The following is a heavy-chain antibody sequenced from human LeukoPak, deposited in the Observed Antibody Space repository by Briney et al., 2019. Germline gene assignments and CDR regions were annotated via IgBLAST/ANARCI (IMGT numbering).Heavy chain of an antibody. D-gene: IGHD3-16*01. CDR2: IYYSGST. V-gene: IGHV4-59*12. Sequence: SETLSLTCTVSGGSISSYYWSWIRQPPGKGLEWIGYIYYSGSTYYKSSLKSRVTISVDTSKNQFSLKLSSVTAADTAVYYCARLRYTYVWGNNPQQYYYYMDVWGKGTTVTVSS. CDR1: GGSISSYY. CDR3: ARLRYTYVWGNNPQQYYYYMDV. J-gene: IGHJ6*03.